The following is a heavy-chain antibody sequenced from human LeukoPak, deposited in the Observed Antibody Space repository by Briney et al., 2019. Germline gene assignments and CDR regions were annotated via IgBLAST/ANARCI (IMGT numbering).Heavy chain of an antibody. CDR2: IKYSGST. Sequence: PSGTLSVTFTFSGDSISNYYWGWMLPPPWRGVEWVGEIKYSGSTNYKPSLKSRVTISIDTYKTKFSPRVKSVTAADTAVYYCVRRYTPFDLWGRGNLVTVSS. V-gene: IGHV4-59*12. J-gene: IGHJ2*01. D-gene: IGHD2-2*02. CDR3: VRRYTPFDL. CDR1: GDSISNYY.